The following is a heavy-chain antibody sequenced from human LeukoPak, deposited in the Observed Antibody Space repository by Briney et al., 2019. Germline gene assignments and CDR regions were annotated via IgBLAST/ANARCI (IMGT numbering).Heavy chain of an antibody. CDR3: ARGLPSYGDYVDYYFYMDV. V-gene: IGHV4-4*07. J-gene: IGHJ6*03. D-gene: IGHD4-17*01. Sequence: SPSETLSLTCTVSGDSTSGFYWSWIRQPAGKGLQWIGRISTSGSTNYNPSLKSRVTMSVDRSTNEFSLTVRSVTAADTALYYCARGLPSYGDYVDYYFYMDVWGKGATVTVSS. CDR2: ISTSGST. CDR1: GDSTSGFY.